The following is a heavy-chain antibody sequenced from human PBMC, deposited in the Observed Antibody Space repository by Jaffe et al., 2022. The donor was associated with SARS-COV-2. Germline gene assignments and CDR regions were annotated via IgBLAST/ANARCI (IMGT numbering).Heavy chain of an antibody. D-gene: IGHD3-10*01. CDR2: IYDGGNT. V-gene: IGHV3-53*02. J-gene: IGHJ3*02. CDR1: GFTVRNNY. CDR3: ARWSMGQRAFDI. Sequence: EVQLVETGGGLIQPGGSLRLSCAASGFTVRNNYMNWVRQAPGKGLEWVSIIYDGGNTHYADSVKGRFTVSRDSSTNTLFLQMNSLIADDTAVYYCARWSMGQRAFDIWGQGTIVTVSS.